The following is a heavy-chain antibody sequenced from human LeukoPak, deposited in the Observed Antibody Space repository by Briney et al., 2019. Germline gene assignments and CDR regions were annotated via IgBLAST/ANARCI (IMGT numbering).Heavy chain of an antibody. V-gene: IGHV5-51*01. D-gene: IGHD3-10*01. CDR2: IYPGDSNS. J-gene: IGHJ3*02. Sequence: GESLKISCKGSGYSFSDYWIGWVRQMPGKGLEWMGIIYPGDSNSKYSPSFQGQVIISADRSINTAYLQWSGLKASDTAMYYCARHWGYYGSGSHRAFDIWGQGTTLTVSS. CDR3: ARHWGYYGSGSHRAFDI. CDR1: GYSFSDYW.